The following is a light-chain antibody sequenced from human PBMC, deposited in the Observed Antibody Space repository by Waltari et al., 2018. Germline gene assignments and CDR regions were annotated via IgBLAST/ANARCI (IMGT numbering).Light chain of an antibody. CDR2: KAS. CDR3: QHFNSYPFT. J-gene: IGKJ2*01. Sequence: DIQLTQSPSTLSASVGDRVTITCLASQRISSYLASYQQKSGKAPKLLIYKASSLESEVPSRFSGSGSGTEFALTVSSLQPDDFATYFCQHFNSYPFTFGQGTKLEIK. CDR1: QRISSY. V-gene: IGKV1-5*03.